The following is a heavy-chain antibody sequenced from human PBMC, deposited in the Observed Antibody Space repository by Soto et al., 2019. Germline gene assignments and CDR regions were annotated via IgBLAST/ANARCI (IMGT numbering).Heavy chain of an antibody. J-gene: IGHJ4*02. Sequence: SETLSLTCAVYGGSFSGYYWSWIRQPPGKGLERIGEINHSGSTNYNPSLKSRVTISVDTSKNQFSLKLSSVTAADTAVYYCARGGSIAALRWHDYWGQGTLVTVSS. CDR3: ARGGSIAALRWHDY. D-gene: IGHD6-6*01. V-gene: IGHV4-34*01. CDR1: GGSFSGYY. CDR2: INHSGST.